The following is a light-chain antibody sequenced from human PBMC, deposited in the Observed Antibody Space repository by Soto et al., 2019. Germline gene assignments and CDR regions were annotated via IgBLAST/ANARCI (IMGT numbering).Light chain of an antibody. CDR1: QSVSSN. CDR3: QQYNNWPIT. V-gene: IGKV3D-15*01. Sequence: EIVKTPSPATLFVSPGERATLSCRASQSVSSNLAWYQQKPGQAPRLLIYGASIRATGIPARFSGSGFGTEFTLTISSLQYEDFAVYYCQQYNNWPITFGQGTRLEIK. CDR2: GAS. J-gene: IGKJ5*01.